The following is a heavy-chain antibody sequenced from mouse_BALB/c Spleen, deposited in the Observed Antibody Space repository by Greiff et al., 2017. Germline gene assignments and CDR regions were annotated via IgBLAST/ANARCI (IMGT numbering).Heavy chain of an antibody. CDR1: GFAFSSYD. CDR3: ARSAITTATTWFAY. J-gene: IGHJ3*01. D-gene: IGHD1-2*01. V-gene: IGHV5-12-1*01. Sequence: DVKLVESGGGLVKPGGSLKLSCAASGFAFSSYDMSWVRQTPEKRLEWVAYISSGGGSTYYPDTVKGRFTISRDNAKNTLYLQMSSLKSEDTAMYYCARSAITTATTWFAYWGQGTLVTVSA. CDR2: ISSGGGST.